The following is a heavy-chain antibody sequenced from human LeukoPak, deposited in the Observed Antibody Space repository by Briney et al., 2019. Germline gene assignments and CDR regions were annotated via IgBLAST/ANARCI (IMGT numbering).Heavy chain of an antibody. J-gene: IGHJ4*02. CDR1: GGTFSSYA. D-gene: IGHD3-10*01. CDR2: IIPIFGTA. CDR3: ARGGNPGSYYNGEY. Sequence: GASVTVSCKASGGTFSSYAISWVRQAPGQGLEWMGGIIPIFGTANYAQKFQGRVTITADESTSTAYMELSSLRSEDTAVYYCARGGNPGSYYNGEYWGQGTLVTVSS. V-gene: IGHV1-69*13.